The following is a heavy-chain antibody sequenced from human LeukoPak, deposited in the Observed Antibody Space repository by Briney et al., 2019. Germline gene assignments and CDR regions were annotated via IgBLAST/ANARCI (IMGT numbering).Heavy chain of an antibody. CDR2: ISGSGGST. D-gene: IGHD2-2*02. J-gene: IGHJ4*02. V-gene: IGHV3-23*01. Sequence: GGSLRLSCAASGFTFSSYWMSWVRQAPGKGLEWVSAISGSGGSTYYADSVKGRFTISRDNSKNTLYLQMNSLRAEDTAVYYCAKTIVVVPAAINYFDYWGQGTLVTVSS. CDR1: GFTFSSYW. CDR3: AKTIVVVPAAINYFDY.